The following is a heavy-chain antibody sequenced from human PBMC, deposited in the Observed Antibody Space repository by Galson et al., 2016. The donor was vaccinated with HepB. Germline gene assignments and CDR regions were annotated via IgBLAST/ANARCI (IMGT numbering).Heavy chain of an antibody. CDR2: IWFDGTNK. CDR1: GFTFSNYG. V-gene: IGHV3-33*08. J-gene: IGHJ3*01. Sequence: SLRLSCAASGFTFSNYGMHWVRQAPGKGLEWVSLIWFDGTNKYYADSVKGRFTICRDNSKTTLFLQLNSLPDEDTAIYYCATTGPRGDDSFDVWGQGTLVTVSS. D-gene: IGHD1-14*01. CDR3: ATTGPRGDDSFDV.